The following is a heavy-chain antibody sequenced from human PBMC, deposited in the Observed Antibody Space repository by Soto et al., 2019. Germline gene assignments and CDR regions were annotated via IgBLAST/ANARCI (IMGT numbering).Heavy chain of an antibody. CDR3: ASHGKKRNQDSGYYYMDV. CDR1: GGTFSSYA. D-gene: IGHD2-21*01. V-gene: IGHV1-69*05. J-gene: IGHJ6*03. CDR2: IIPIFGTT. Sequence: GASVKVSCKASGGTFSSYAISWVRQAPGQGLEWMGGIIPIFGTTNYAQKFQGRVTMTRDESTSTVYMELSSLRSEDTAVYYCASHGKKRNQDSGYYYMDVWGKGTTVTVSS.